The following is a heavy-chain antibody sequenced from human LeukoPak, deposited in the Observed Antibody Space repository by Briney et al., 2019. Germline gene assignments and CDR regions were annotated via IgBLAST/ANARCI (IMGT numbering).Heavy chain of an antibody. Sequence: PGGSLRLSCAASGFSFTSYNFHWVRQAPGKGLKWLGFISYDGNIKYEDSVKGRFTISRDNSKNTLYLQMNSLRAEATAVYYCAKDKYSSSCFDYWGQGTLVTVSS. D-gene: IGHD6-13*01. J-gene: IGHJ4*02. CDR1: GFSFTSYN. CDR3: AKDKYSSSCFDY. CDR2: ISYDGNIK. V-gene: IGHV3-30*18.